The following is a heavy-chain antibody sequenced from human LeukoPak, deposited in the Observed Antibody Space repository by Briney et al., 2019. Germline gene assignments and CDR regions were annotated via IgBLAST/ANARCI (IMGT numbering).Heavy chain of an antibody. J-gene: IGHJ4*02. V-gene: IGHV1-2*02. CDR1: GYTFTSYG. CDR2: INPNSGGT. D-gene: IGHD5-12*01. Sequence: ASVKVSCKASGYTFTSYGISWVRQAPGQGLEWMGWINPNSGGTNYAQKFQGRVTMTRDTSISTAYMELSRLRSDDTAVYYCARGALVATHFDYWGQGTLVTVSS. CDR3: ARGALVATHFDY.